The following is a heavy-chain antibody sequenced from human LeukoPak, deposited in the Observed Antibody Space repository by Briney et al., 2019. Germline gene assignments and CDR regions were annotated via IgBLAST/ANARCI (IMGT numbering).Heavy chain of an antibody. V-gene: IGHV3-23*01. J-gene: IGHJ4*02. CDR3: AKLISPYDY. Sequence: GGSLRLSCAASGFTFSSYAMSWVRQDPGKGREWVSTISGSGGSTYYADSVKGRFTISRDNSKNTLYLQMNSLRAEDTAVYYCAKLISPYDYWGQGTLVLVSS. CDR1: GFTFSSYA. CDR2: ISGSGGST.